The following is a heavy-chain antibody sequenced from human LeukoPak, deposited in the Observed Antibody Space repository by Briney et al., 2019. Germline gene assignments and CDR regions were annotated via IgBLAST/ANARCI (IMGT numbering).Heavy chain of an antibody. Sequence: SVKASCKASGDTFSNFVISWVRQAPGQGLEWMGRIIPLLGVANYTQILQGRVTITADKSADTAYMELSSLRSNDTAVYYCARENTVANYFDYWGQGTLVTVSS. CDR2: IIPLLGVA. J-gene: IGHJ4*02. CDR3: ARENTVANYFDY. CDR1: GDTFSNFV. V-gene: IGHV1-69*04. D-gene: IGHD5-12*01.